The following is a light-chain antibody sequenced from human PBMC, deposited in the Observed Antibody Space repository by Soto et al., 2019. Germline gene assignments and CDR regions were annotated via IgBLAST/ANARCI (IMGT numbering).Light chain of an antibody. CDR1: RSDRNTY. CDR3: QQYGASPPVYA. J-gene: IGKJ2*01. Sequence: EMVLTQSPGTLSLSPGERATLSCRTSRSDRNTYLAWYQQKAGQAPRLLIYGASSRATGIPDRFSGSGAGTDFTLTISRLEPEDFAVYYCQQYGASPPVYAFGQGTKLEIK. CDR2: GAS. V-gene: IGKV3-20*01.